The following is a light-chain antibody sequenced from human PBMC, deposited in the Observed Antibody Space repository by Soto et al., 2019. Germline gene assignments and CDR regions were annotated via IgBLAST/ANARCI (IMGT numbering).Light chain of an antibody. Sequence: DIQMTQSPSSVSASVGDRVTITCRASQGISSWLAWYQQKPGKAPKLLIYDASFLGSGVPSRFSGSGSGTEITLTISSLQPDDFATYYCQQYNSYSPWTFGQGTKVDIK. CDR3: QQYNSYSPWT. CDR2: DAS. J-gene: IGKJ1*01. V-gene: IGKV1-5*01. CDR1: QGISSW.